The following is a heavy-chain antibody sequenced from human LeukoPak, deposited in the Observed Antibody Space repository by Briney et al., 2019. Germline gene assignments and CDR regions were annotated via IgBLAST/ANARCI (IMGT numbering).Heavy chain of an antibody. Sequence: PSQSLSLTCTVAARSIGSSSYYWGWLRQPPGKGLEWFGRIFYSGNTYYNPSLKSRVTISVDTSKSQFSLKLSSVTAADTAVYYCARLNLIGSSPVHHYDFWGQGTLVTVSS. CDR1: ARSIGSSSYY. CDR3: ARLNLIGSSPVHHYDF. CDR2: IFYSGNT. D-gene: IGHD6-13*01. J-gene: IGHJ4*02. V-gene: IGHV4-39*01.